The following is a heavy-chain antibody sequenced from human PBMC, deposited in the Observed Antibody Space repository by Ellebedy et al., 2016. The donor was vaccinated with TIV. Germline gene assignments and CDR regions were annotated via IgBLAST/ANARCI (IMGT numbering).Heavy chain of an antibody. D-gene: IGHD2-2*01. CDR1: GFTFSSYA. CDR2: ISGSGGST. Sequence: GGSLRLXXAASGFTFSSYAMSWVRQAPGKGLEWVSAISGSGGSTYYADSVKGRFTISRDNSKNTLYLQMNSLRAEDAAVYYCAEGRRGYCSSTSCYAPAHWGQGTLVTVSS. J-gene: IGHJ4*02. V-gene: IGHV3-23*01. CDR3: AEGRRGYCSSTSCYAPAH.